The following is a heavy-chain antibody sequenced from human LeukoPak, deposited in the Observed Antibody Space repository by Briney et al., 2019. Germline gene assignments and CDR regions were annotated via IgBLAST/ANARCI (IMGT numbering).Heavy chain of an antibody. V-gene: IGHV5-51*01. CDR3: ARLGRYEGYYFDY. CDR1: GYTFTNYW. CDR2: IYPGDSDT. D-gene: IGHD1-1*01. Sequence: GESLKISCKGSGYTFTNYWIGWVRQMPGKGLEWMGIIYPGDSDTRYSPSFQGQVTISADKSISTAYLQWSSLKASDTAMYYCARLGRYEGYYFDYWGQGTLVTVSS. J-gene: IGHJ4*02.